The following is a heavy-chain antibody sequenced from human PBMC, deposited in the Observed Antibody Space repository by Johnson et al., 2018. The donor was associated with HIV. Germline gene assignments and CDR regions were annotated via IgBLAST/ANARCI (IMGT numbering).Heavy chain of an antibody. Sequence: QVQLVESGGGVVQTGRSLRLSCAASGFTFSDYYMSWIRQAPGKGLEWVSYISRGGSSASVIYYADSVKGRFTISRENAKNSVYLQMNSLGSDDTAVHYCASDYGDYDHAFDIWGRGTVVTVTS. D-gene: IGHD4-17*01. CDR3: ASDYGDYDHAFDI. V-gene: IGHV3-11*04. CDR2: ISRGGSSASVI. CDR1: GFTFSDYY. J-gene: IGHJ3*02.